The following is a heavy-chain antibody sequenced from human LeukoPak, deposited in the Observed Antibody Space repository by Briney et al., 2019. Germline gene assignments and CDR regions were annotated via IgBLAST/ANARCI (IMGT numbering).Heavy chain of an antibody. V-gene: IGHV4-39*07. J-gene: IGHJ2*01. D-gene: IGHD4-23*01. CDR2: VYYSGST. Sequence: SETLSLTCTVSGGSISSSSYYWGWLRQPPGQGLKWIGSVYYSGSTYYNPSLKSRVTILVDTSKNQFSLKLSSVTAADTAVYYCAREGGDYGGNSQFWYFDLWGRGTLVTVSS. CDR1: GGSISSSSYY. CDR3: AREGGDYGGNSQFWYFDL.